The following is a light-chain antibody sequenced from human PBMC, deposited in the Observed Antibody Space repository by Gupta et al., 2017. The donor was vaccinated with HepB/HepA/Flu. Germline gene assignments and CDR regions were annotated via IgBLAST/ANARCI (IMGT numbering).Light chain of an antibody. Sequence: IVMTPSPATLSVSPGERAALSCRASQTVSSNLAWYQQKPGQAPRLLIYGASTRATGVPARVSASGSGTEFTLTISSLQSEDFAVYYCQQYHDWPLTFGGGTNVEIK. CDR1: QTVSSN. J-gene: IGKJ4*01. CDR3: QQYHDWPLT. CDR2: GAS. V-gene: IGKV3-15*01.